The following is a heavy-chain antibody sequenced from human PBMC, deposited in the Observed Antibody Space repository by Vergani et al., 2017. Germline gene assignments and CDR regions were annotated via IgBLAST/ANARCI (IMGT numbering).Heavy chain of an antibody. CDR1: GASIRSSNYY. CDR3: ARHSTVEWLVKLGWIDP. J-gene: IGHJ5*02. V-gene: IGHV4-39*01. D-gene: IGHD6-19*01. CDR2: IYYSGST. Sequence: QLQLQESGPGLVKPSATLSLTCSVSGASIRSSNYYWGWIRQPPGKGLAWIASIYYSGSTYYNPSLKSRVTISVDTSKNQFSLMLSSVTAADTAVYFCARHSTVEWLVKLGWIDPWGQGFLVTVSS.